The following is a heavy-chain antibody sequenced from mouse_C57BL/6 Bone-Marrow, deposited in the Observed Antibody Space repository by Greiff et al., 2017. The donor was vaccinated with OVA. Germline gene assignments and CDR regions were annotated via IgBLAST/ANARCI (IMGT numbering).Heavy chain of an antibody. CDR2: ISGGGGNT. D-gene: IGHD2-3*01. J-gene: IGHJ2*01. CDR3: ARHRDGYYSFDY. Sequence: EVKLMESGGGLVKPGGSLKLSCAASGFTFSSYTMSWVRQTPEKRLEWVATISGGGGNTYYPDSVKGRFTISRDNAKNTLYLQMSSLRSEDTALYYCARHRDGYYSFDYWGQGTTLTVSS. V-gene: IGHV5-9*01. CDR1: GFTFSSYT.